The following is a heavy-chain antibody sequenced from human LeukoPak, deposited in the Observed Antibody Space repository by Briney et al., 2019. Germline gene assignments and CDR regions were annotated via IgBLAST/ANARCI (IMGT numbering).Heavy chain of an antibody. CDR2: ISAYNGNT. V-gene: IGHV1-18*01. Sequence: ASVKVSCKASGGTFSSYAISWVRHAPGQGLEWMGWISAYNGNTNYAQKLQGRVTMTTDTSTSTAYTELRSLRSDDTAVYYCARDFLGPYYMDVWGKGTTVTVSS. D-gene: IGHD2/OR15-2a*01. J-gene: IGHJ6*03. CDR3: ARDFLGPYYMDV. CDR1: GGTFSSYA.